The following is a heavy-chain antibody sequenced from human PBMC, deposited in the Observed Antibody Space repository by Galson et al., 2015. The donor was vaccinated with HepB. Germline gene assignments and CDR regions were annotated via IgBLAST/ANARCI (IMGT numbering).Heavy chain of an antibody. CDR2: ISGSGGST. Sequence: SLRLSCAASGFTFSSYAMSWVRQAPGKGLEWVSAISGSGGSTYYADSVKGRFTISRDNSKNTLYLQMNSLRVEDTAVYYCAKDRWGFRELLPTFDYWGQGTLVTVSS. CDR3: AKDRWGFRELLPTFDY. CDR1: GFTFSSYA. J-gene: IGHJ4*02. V-gene: IGHV3-23*01. D-gene: IGHD3-10*01.